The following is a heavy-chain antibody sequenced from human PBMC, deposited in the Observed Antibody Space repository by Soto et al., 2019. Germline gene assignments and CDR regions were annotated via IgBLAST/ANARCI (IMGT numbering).Heavy chain of an antibody. CDR3: ARGRFNAFDI. Sequence: QVQLQESGPGLVKPSETLSLTCTVSGGSVSSTSYYWSWIRQPPGKGLEWIGYLYYTGTTNYNPSLKSRVPTSVDTPKNQFSLKLGSVTAADTAAYYCARGRFNAFDIWGQGTMVTVSS. J-gene: IGHJ3*02. V-gene: IGHV4-61*01. CDR1: GGSVSSTSYY. CDR2: LYYTGTT.